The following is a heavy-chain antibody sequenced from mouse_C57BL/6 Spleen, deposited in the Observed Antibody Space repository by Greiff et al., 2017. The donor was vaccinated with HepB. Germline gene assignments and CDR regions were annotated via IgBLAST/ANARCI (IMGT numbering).Heavy chain of an antibody. V-gene: IGHV5-17*01. CDR1: GFTFSDYG. CDR3: ARGGNDWGYYFDY. J-gene: IGHJ2*01. CDR2: ISSGSSTI. Sequence: EVKVEESGGGLVKPGGSLKLSCAASGFTFSDYGMHWVRQAPEKGLEWVAYISSGSSTIYYADTVKGRFTISRDNAKNTLFLQMTSLRSEDTAMYYCARGGNDWGYYFDYWGQGTTLTVSS. D-gene: IGHD2-2*01.